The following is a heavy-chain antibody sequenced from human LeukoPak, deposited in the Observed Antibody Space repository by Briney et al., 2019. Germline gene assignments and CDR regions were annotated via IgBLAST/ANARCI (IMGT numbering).Heavy chain of an antibody. V-gene: IGHV4-59*01. J-gene: IGHJ2*01. CDR3: ARLSYDSRGYYYAFGWYFDL. CDR1: GLSISSYY. Sequence: SETLSLTCSVSGLSISSYYWSWVRQPPGKGLEWIGYIYHSGSTKYNPSLRSRVTISVDTSRNQFSLRLNSVSAADTAAYYCARLSYDSRGYYYAFGWYFDLWGRGTLVTVSS. CDR2: IYHSGST. D-gene: IGHD3-22*01.